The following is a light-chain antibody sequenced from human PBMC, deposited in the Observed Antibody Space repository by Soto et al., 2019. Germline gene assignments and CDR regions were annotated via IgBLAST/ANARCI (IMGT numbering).Light chain of an antibody. V-gene: IGKV3-20*01. CDR1: QSVSSSY. CDR2: GAS. CDR3: QQYSSSPWT. J-gene: IGKJ1*01. Sequence: EIVWTQSPGTLSLSPGERATLSCRAIQSVSSSYLAWYQQKPGQAPRLLIYGASSRATGIPNRFSGSGSGTDFTLTISRLEPEEFAVYYCQQYSSSPWTFGQETKLEIK.